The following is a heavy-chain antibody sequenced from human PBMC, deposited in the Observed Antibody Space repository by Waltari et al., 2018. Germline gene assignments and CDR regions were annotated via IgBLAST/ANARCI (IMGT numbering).Heavy chain of an antibody. V-gene: IGHV3-30*18. J-gene: IGHJ5*02. CDR1: GFVFRNYG. D-gene: IGHD3-10*01. CDR3: AKDDSGAELDP. Sequence: QMEVVESGGGVVHVGGSLRLSCVASGFVFRNYGLHWVRQAPGKGLEGVAIISYDGSQKYYVESVKGRFTISRDDSKNTMYLQMSSLRVEDTAVYFCAKDDSGAELDPWGQGTLVTVSS. CDR2: ISYDGSQK.